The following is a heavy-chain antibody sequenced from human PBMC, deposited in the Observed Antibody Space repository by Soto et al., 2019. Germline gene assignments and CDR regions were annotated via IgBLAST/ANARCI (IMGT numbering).Heavy chain of an antibody. D-gene: IGHD2-2*01. V-gene: IGHV1-69*12. CDR3: ASGGVLVPAATPYAPDRMDV. Sequence: QVQLVQSGAEVKKPGSSVKVSCKASGGTFSSYAISWVRQAPGQGLEWMGGIIPIFGTANYAQKFQGRVTITADDSTSTAYMERGSLRSAATAVYYCASGGVLVPAATPYAPDRMDVWGQGTTVTVSS. J-gene: IGHJ6*02. CDR2: IIPIFGTA. CDR1: GGTFSSYA.